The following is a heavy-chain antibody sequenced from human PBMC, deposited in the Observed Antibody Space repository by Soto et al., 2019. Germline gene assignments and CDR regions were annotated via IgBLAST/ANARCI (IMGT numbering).Heavy chain of an antibody. CDR3: ARDHFILRLSMVRGVRHGSAFDN. CDR2: ISAYNGNT. V-gene: IGHV1-18*01. D-gene: IGHD3-10*01. CDR1: GYTFTSYG. J-gene: IGHJ3*02. Sequence: ASVKVSCKASGYTFTSYGISWVRQAPGQGLEWMGWISAYNGNTNYAQKLQGRVTMTTDTSTSTAYMELRGLRSDDTAVYYCARDHFILRLSMVRGVRHGSAFDNWGQGTMVTVSS.